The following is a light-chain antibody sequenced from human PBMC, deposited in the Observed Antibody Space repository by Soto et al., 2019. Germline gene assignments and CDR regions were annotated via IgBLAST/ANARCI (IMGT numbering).Light chain of an antibody. J-gene: IGKJ1*01. Sequence: DSQMTQSPSTLSASLGDRVTITCRASQSIKNWLAWYQQKPGEAPKLLIFDASSLETGVPSRFSGSGSGTDFTLTISRLEPEDFAVFYCQQYGTSPPTFGQGTKVDIK. CDR2: DAS. CDR3: QQYGTSPPT. CDR1: QSIKNW. V-gene: IGKV1-5*01.